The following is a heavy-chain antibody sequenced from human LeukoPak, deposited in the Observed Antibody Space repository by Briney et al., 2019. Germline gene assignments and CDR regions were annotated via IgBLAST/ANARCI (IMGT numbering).Heavy chain of an antibody. CDR3: AKTLRGRSLAFDI. Sequence: GGSLRLSCVGSGFSFSGYTMSWVRQAPGKGLGWVSYISSSSSTIYYADSVKGRFTISRDDAQNSLYLQMNSLRAEDTALYYCAKTLRGRSLAFDIWGQGTMVTVSS. J-gene: IGHJ3*02. CDR2: ISSSSSTI. CDR1: GFSFSGYT. V-gene: IGHV3-48*04. D-gene: IGHD3-10*01.